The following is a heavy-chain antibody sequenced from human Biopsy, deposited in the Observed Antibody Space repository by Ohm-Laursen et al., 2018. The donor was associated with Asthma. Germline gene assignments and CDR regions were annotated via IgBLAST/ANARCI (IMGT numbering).Heavy chain of an antibody. CDR2: VNTGNGDT. J-gene: IGHJ3*01. V-gene: IGHV1-3*04. CDR1: GYNFISFA. D-gene: IGHD3-9*01. CDR3: ARTYYDFLTGQVKDVFGV. Sequence: SVKVSCKASGYNFISFAIHWVRQAPGQRLEWMGWVNTGNGDTKYSQKFQGRVTITRDTSASTAYMDLRSLRSEDTAMYYCARTYYDFLTGQVKDVFGVWGQGTMVTVSS.